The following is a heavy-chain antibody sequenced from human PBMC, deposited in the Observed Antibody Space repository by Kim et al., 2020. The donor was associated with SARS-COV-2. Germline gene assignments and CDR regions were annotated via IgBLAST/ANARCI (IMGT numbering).Heavy chain of an antibody. Sequence: GGSLRLSCAASGFTVSSNFMSWVRQAPGKGLEWVSTTYSAGGTYYADSVNGRFTISRDNSKNTLYLQINSLRAEDMAVYYCAGGVYFDCWGQGTPVTVSS. D-gene: IGHD3-16*01. CDR3: AGGVYFDC. CDR1: GFTVSSNF. J-gene: IGHJ4*02. CDR2: TYSAGGT. V-gene: IGHV3-53*01.